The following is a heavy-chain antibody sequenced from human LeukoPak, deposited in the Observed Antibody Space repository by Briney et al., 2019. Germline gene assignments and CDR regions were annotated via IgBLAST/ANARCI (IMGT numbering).Heavy chain of an antibody. CDR1: GFTFSDYE. CDR3: ARDPQAWETAFDI. CDR2: ISSSGSAI. D-gene: IGHD1-26*01. V-gene: IGHV3-48*03. Sequence: GGSLRLSCAASGFTFSDYEMNWVRQAPGKGLEWVSYISSSGSAIYYADSVKGRFTIPRDNAKNSLYLQMNSLRAEDTAVYYCARDPQAWETAFDIWGQGTMVTVSS. J-gene: IGHJ3*02.